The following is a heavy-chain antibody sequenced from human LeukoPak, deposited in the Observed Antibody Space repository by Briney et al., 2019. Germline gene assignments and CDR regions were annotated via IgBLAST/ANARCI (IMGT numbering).Heavy chain of an antibody. V-gene: IGHV3-23*01. Sequence: GGSLRLSCAASGFTLSNYAMGWVRQAPGKGPEWVSSIRYNIENTHYADAVQGRFTISRDNSKNTLYLQMNSLRAEDTARYYCAKASTRDTGYYFDSWGQGTLVSVSS. D-gene: IGHD3-9*01. CDR3: AKASTRDTGYYFDS. CDR2: IRYNIENT. J-gene: IGHJ4*02. CDR1: GFTLSNYA.